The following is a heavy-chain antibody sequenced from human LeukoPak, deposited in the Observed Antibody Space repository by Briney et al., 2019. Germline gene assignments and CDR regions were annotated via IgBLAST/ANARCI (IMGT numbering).Heavy chain of an antibody. CDR2: IYYSGST. CDR3: ARDYYDSSGFDFYYGMDV. CDR1: GGSISSSSYY. D-gene: IGHD3-22*01. V-gene: IGHV4-39*01. J-gene: IGHJ6*02. Sequence: SETLSLTCPVSGGSISSSSYYWGWIRQPPGKGLEWIGSIYYSGSTYYNPSLKSRVTISVDTSKNQFSLKLSSVTAADTAVYYCARDYYDSSGFDFYYGMDVWGQGTTVTVSS.